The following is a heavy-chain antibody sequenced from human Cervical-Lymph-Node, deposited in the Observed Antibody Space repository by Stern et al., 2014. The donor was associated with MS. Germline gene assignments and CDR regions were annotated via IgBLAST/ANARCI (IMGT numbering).Heavy chain of an antibody. V-gene: IGHV3-30*18. Sequence: VQLVESGGGVVQPGRSLRLSCAASGFTFSHSGMHWVRPAPGKGLEWVAIISYDGSSRIYADSVKGRFTISRDTSKNTLYLQMNSLRADDTAVYYCAKAPVVYSAPLDYWGQGTLVTVSS. J-gene: IGHJ4*02. D-gene: IGHD4-23*01. CDR1: GFTFSHSG. CDR3: AKAPVVYSAPLDY. CDR2: ISYDGSSR.